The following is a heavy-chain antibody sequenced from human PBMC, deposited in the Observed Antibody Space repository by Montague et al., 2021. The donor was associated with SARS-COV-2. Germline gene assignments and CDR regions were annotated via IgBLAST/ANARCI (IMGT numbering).Heavy chain of an antibody. J-gene: IGHJ3*02. CDR1: GGSISSNNYY. CDR3: ARRGRKLLPVATTIGGFDI. Sequence: SETLSLTCTVSGGSISSNNYYWDWICQPPGKGLEWIGSIYDSGSTYYNPSLKSRVTISVDTPKNNFSLKLNSVTAADTAVYYCARRGRKLLPVATTIGGFDIWGQGTMVTVSS. CDR2: IYDSGST. D-gene: IGHD5-12*01. V-gene: IGHV4-39*02.